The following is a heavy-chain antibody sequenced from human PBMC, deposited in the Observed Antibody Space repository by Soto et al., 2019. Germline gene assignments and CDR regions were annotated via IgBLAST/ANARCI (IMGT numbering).Heavy chain of an antibody. Sequence: ASVKVSCKASGYTFTSYAMHWVRQAPGQRLEWMGWINAGNGNTKYSQKFQGRVTITRDTSASTAYMELSSLRSEDTAVYYCARSPTTVTMEEYFQHWGQGTLVTVSS. D-gene: IGHD4-17*01. CDR1: GYTFTSYA. CDR3: ARSPTTVTMEEYFQH. J-gene: IGHJ1*01. CDR2: INAGNGNT. V-gene: IGHV1-3*01.